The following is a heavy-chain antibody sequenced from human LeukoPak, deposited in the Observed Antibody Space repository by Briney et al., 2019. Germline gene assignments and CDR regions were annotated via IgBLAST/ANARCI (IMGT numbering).Heavy chain of an antibody. CDR3: SRDTDYYDSSGYYYGAFDI. CDR1: GFTFSSYA. D-gene: IGHD3-22*01. J-gene: IGHJ3*02. V-gene: IGHV3-30-3*01. Sequence: GGSLRLSCAASGFTFSSYAMHWVRQAPGKGLEWVAVISYDGSNKYYADSVKGRFTISRDNSKSTLYLQMNSLRAEDTAVYYGSRDTDYYDSSGYYYGAFDIWGQGTMVTVSS. CDR2: ISYDGSNK.